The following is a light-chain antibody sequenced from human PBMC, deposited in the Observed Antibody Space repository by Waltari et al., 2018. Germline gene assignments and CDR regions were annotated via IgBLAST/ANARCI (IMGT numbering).Light chain of an antibody. J-gene: IGKJ2*03. CDR2: KAS. CDR1: QTISNY. CDR3: QQYNTYSS. V-gene: IGKV1-5*03. Sequence: DIQMTQSPSTLSASVGDTITITCRARQTISNYLAWYHQQPGKDTTLLIYKASSSGSGVPSRFSVSGSATEFTLTISSPQPYDFATYYCQQYNTYSSFGQGTKLEIK.